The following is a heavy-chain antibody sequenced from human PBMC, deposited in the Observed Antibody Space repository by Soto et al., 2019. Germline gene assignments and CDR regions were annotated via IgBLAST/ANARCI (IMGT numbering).Heavy chain of an antibody. V-gene: IGHV1-24*01. CDR2: FDPGDGET. CDR1: GIALIELS. D-gene: IGHD5-12*01. CDR3: ATDQLGGGSPDC. Sequence: ASVKVSCKVSGIALIELSMHWVRQAPGKGLEWMGGFDPGDGETIYAQKFQGRVSMTEETSTDTAYMELTSLGSDDTAVYYCATDQLGGGSPDCWGQGTLVTVSS. J-gene: IGHJ4*02.